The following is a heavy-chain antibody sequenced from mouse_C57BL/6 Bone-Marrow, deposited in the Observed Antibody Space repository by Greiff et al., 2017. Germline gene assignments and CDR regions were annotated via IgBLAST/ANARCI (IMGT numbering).Heavy chain of an antibody. Sequence: VKLMESGAELARPGASVKLSCKASGYTFTSYGISWVKQRTGQGLEWIGEIYPRSGNTYYNEKFKGKATLTADKSSSTAYMELRSLTSEDSAVYFCARWRIYYDYDGVGWYFDVWGTGTTVTVSS. CDR2: IYPRSGNT. CDR1: GYTFTSYG. D-gene: IGHD2-4*01. J-gene: IGHJ1*03. CDR3: ARWRIYYDYDGVGWYFDV. V-gene: IGHV1-81*01.